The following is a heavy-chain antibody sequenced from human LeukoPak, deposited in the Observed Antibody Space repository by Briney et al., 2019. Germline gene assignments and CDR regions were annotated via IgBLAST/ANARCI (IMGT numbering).Heavy chain of an antibody. V-gene: IGHV4-4*07. D-gene: IGHD1-14*01. Sequence: SETLSLTCTVSGDSIASYYWTWIRQPAGKGLEWIGHIYTSGGTNYNPSLKSRVAISVDKSKNQFSLKVSSVTAADTAVYYCATERSSSRKWFDPWGQGTLVTVSS. CDR1: GDSIASYY. J-gene: IGHJ5*02. CDR2: IYTSGGT. CDR3: ATERSSSRKWFDP.